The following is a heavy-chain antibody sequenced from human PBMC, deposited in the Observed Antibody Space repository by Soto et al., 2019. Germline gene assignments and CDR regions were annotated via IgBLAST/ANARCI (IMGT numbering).Heavy chain of an antibody. CDR2: IYYSGST. Sequence: PSETLSLTCTVSGGSISSSSYYWGWIRQPPGKGLEWIGSIYYSGSTYYNPSLKSRVTISRDNAKNFLYLQMNNLRVEDTAVYYCAGDDWGPAHFRGQGTLVTVSS. V-gene: IGHV4-39*02. D-gene: IGHD2-2*01. CDR3: AGDDWGPAHF. J-gene: IGHJ4*02. CDR1: GGSISSSSYY.